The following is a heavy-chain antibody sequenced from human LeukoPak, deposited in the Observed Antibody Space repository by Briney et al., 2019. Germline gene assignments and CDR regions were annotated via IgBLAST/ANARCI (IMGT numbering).Heavy chain of an antibody. Sequence: KPSETLSLTCAVYGASLSGYYWSWIRQPPGKGLEWIGEINYGGSTNYKPSLKSRVTISVDTSKSQFSLRLSSATAADTAVYYCAIGRDYGDYTRLCSFDYWGQGTLVTVSS. CDR2: INYGGST. CDR3: AIGRDYGDYTRLCSFDY. CDR1: GASLSGYY. D-gene: IGHD4-17*01. V-gene: IGHV4-34*01. J-gene: IGHJ4*02.